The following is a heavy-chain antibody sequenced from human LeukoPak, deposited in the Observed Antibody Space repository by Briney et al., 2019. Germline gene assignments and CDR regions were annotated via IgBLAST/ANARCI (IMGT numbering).Heavy chain of an antibody. V-gene: IGHV1-46*02. J-gene: IGHJ4*02. CDR2: INPSGGST. D-gene: IGHD4-23*01. CDR3: ARVGSTVVTLGDLGY. CDR1: GYTFNTYG. Sequence: ASVKVSCKASGYTFNTYGITWVRQAPGQGLEWMGIINPSGGSTSYAQKFQGRVTMTRDMSTSTVYMGLSSLRSEDTAVYYCARVGSTVVTLGDLGYWGQGTLVTVSS.